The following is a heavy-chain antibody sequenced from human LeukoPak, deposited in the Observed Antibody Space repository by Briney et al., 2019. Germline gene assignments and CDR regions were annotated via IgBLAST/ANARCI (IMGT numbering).Heavy chain of an antibody. CDR2: ISSSSSYI. V-gene: IGHV3-21*01. J-gene: IGHJ4*02. D-gene: IGHD4-23*01. Sequence: GGSLRLSCAASGFTFSSCSMNWVRQAPGKGLEWVSSISSSSSYIYYADSVKGRFTISRDNAKNSLYLQMNSLRAEDTAVYYCARVVFAYGGNSKRGYFDYWGQGTLVTVSS. CDR1: GFTFSSCS. CDR3: ARVVFAYGGNSKRGYFDY.